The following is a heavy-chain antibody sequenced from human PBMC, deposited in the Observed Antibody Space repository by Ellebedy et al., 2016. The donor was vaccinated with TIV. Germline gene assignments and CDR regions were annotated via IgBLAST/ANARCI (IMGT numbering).Heavy chain of an antibody. J-gene: IGHJ4*02. CDR1: GFTFSSYA. CDR3: AKAAGVIQLWPRDAYYFDY. V-gene: IGHV3-23*01. Sequence: PGGSLRLSCAASGFTFSSYAMSWVRQAPGKGLEWVSAISGSGGSTYYADSVKGRFTISRDNSKNTLYLQMNSLRAEDTAVYYCAKAAGVIQLWPRDAYYFDYWGQGTLVTVSS. D-gene: IGHD5-18*01. CDR2: ISGSGGST.